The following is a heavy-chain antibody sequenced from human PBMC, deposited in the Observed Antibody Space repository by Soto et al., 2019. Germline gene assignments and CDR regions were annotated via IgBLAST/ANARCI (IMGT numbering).Heavy chain of an antibody. D-gene: IGHD2-2*01. CDR1: GGTFSSYT. CDR2: IIPILGIA. J-gene: IGHJ6*03. Sequence: SVKVSCKASGGTFSSYTISWVRQAPGQGLEWMGRIIPILGIANYAQKFQGRVTITADKSTSTAYMELSSLRSEDTAVYYCAREGYCSSTSCYEGNYMDVWGKGTTVTVSS. CDR3: AREGYCSSTSCYEGNYMDV. V-gene: IGHV1-69*04.